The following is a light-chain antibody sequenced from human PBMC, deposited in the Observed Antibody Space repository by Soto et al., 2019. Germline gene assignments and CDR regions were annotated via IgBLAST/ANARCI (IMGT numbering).Light chain of an antibody. Sequence: QSVLTQPPSVSGAPGQRVTISCTGSSSNIGADYAVHWYQQLPGTAPKLLIYGNSNRPSGIPDHFSGSRSGTSASLVITGLEAEDEADYYCQSYDSSLSGVVFGGGTKLTVL. CDR2: GNS. CDR3: QSYDSSLSGVV. V-gene: IGLV1-40*01. CDR1: SSNIGADYA. J-gene: IGLJ2*01.